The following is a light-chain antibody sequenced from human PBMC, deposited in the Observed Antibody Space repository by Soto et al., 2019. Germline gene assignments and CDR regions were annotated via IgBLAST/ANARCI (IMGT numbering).Light chain of an antibody. CDR1: EGFSNY. CDR2: AAS. V-gene: IGKV1-27*01. J-gene: IGKJ4*01. Sequence: DIQMTQSPSSLSASIGDRVTITCRASEGFSNYLAWFQQKPGKAPNLLIYAASTLQSGVPSRFSGSGSGTHFTLTSSSLQPDDVATYYCQKYNNGGPLTFGGGTKVEIK. CDR3: QKYNNGGPLT.